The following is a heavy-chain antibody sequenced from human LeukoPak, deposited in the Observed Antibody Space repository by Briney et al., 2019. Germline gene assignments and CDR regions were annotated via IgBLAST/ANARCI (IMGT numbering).Heavy chain of an antibody. CDR3: ARHSYSSGPDY. CDR1: GGSFSGYY. D-gene: IGHD6-19*01. CDR2: INHRGSP. V-gene: IGHV4-34*01. Sequence: KPSETLSLTCAVYGGSFSGYYWSWISQSPGKGLEWIGEINHRGSPKYNPSLKSRVTISVDTSKNQFSLKLSSVTAADTAVYYCARHSYSSGPDYWGQGTLVTVSS. J-gene: IGHJ4*02.